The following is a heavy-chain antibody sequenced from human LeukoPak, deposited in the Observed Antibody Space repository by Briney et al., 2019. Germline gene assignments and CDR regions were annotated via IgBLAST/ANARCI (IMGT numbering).Heavy chain of an antibody. CDR1: GGSISSYY. D-gene: IGHD7-27*01. J-gene: IGHJ6*03. CDR2: IYYSGST. Sequence: PSETLSLTCTVSGGSISSYYWSWIRQPPGKGLEWIGYIYYSGSTNYNPSLKSRVTISVDTSKNQFSLKLSSVTAADTAVYYCARHWPGANYYYYYYMDVWGKGTTVTVSS. CDR3: ARHWPGANYYYYYYMDV. V-gene: IGHV4-59*08.